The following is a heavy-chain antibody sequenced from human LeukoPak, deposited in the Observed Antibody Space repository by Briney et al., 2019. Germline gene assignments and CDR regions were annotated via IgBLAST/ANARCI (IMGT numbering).Heavy chain of an antibody. CDR3: ARDKGDGYNYAGGFDY. Sequence: SETLSLTCTVSGGSISSYYWSWIRQPPGKGLEWIGYIYYSGGTNYNPSLKSRVTISVDTSKNQFSLKLSSVTAADTAVYYCARDKGDGYNYAGGFDYWGQGTLVTVSS. CDR2: IYYSGGT. V-gene: IGHV4-59*01. J-gene: IGHJ4*02. CDR1: GGSISSYY. D-gene: IGHD5-12*01.